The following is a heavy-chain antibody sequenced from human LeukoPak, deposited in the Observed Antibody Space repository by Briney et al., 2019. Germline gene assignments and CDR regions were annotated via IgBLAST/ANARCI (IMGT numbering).Heavy chain of an antibody. Sequence: PSETLSLTCTVSGGSTSRCYWSWIRQPPGKGLEWIGYIYYSGSTNYNPSLKSRVTISVDTSKNQFSLKLSSVTAADTAVYYCAGPIPNCSSTSCYQASPLSWGQGTLVTVSS. D-gene: IGHD2-2*01. J-gene: IGHJ5*02. CDR3: AGPIPNCSSTSCYQASPLS. V-gene: IGHV4-59*12. CDR1: GGSTSRCY. CDR2: IYYSGST.